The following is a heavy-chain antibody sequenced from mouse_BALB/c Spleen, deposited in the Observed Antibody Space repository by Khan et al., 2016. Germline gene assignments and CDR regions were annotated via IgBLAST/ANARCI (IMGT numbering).Heavy chain of an antibody. D-gene: IGHD1-2*01. CDR2: ISSGGYYT. CDR3: ARPGPLGEKFLRPYWYFDV. Sequence: EVELVESGGDLVKPGGSLKLSCAASGFTFSSYGMSWVRQTPDKRLEWVATISSGGYYTYYPDSVKGRFTISRDNAKNTLYLQMSSLKSEDTAMYYCARPGPLGEKFLRPYWYFDVWGAGTTVTVSS. J-gene: IGHJ1*01. CDR1: GFTFSSYG. V-gene: IGHV5-6*01.